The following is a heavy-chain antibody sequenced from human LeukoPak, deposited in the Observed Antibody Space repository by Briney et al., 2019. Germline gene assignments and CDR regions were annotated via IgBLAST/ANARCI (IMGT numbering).Heavy chain of an antibody. CDR1: GFTFSSYA. J-gene: IGHJ5*02. CDR2: ISGSGGST. CDR3: AKLETQWLVLNNWFDP. D-gene: IGHD6-19*01. Sequence: QSGGSLRLSCAASGFTFSSYAMSWVRQAPGKGLEWVSAISGSGGSTYYADSVKGRFTISRDNSKNTLYLQMNSLRAEDTAVYYCAKLETQWLVLNNWFDPWGQGTLVTVSS. V-gene: IGHV3-23*01.